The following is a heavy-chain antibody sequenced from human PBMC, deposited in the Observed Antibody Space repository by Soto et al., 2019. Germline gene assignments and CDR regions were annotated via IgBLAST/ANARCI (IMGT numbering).Heavy chain of an antibody. CDR1: GFTVSSNY. D-gene: IGHD3-16*01. Sequence: GGSLRLSCAASGFTVSSNYMSWVRQAPGKGLEWVSVIYSGGSTYYADSVKGRFTISRDNSKNTLYLQMNSLRAEDTAVYYCAREGGLGAPISSAFDIWGQGTMVTVSS. J-gene: IGHJ3*02. CDR3: AREGGLGAPISSAFDI. CDR2: IYSGGST. V-gene: IGHV3-66*01.